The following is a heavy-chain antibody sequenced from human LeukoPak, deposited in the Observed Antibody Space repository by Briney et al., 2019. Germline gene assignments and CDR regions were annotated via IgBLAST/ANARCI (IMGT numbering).Heavy chain of an antibody. Sequence: GGSLRLSCAASGFTFSSYSMSWVRQAPGKGLEWVSSISSSSSYIYYADSVKRRFTISRDNAKNSPYLQMNSLRAEDTGVYYCARATSDYWSQATLVTV. CDR2: ISSSSSYI. CDR1: GFTFSSYS. J-gene: IGHJ4*02. CDR3: ARATSDY. V-gene: IGHV3-21*01.